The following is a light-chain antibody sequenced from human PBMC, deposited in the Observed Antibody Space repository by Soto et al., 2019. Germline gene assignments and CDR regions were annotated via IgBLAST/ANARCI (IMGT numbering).Light chain of an antibody. V-gene: IGKV4-1*01. Sequence: DIVMTQSPDSLAVSLGERATINCKSSRSVSDSSNNHNYLAWYQQRRRQPPKLLIYWASTRESGVPDRFSGSGSGTDFTLTISSLQAEDVAVYYCQQYYTAQLTFGPGTKVDIK. CDR1: RSVSDSSNNHNY. CDR3: QQYYTAQLT. CDR2: WAS. J-gene: IGKJ3*01.